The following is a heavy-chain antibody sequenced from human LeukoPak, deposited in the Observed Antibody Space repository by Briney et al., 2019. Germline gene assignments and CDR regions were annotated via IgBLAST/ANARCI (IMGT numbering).Heavy chain of an antibody. CDR1: GYTFTSYY. Sequence: GASVKVSFKASGYTFTSYYLHWVRQAPGQGLEWMGIINPSGGSTNYARKFQGRVTMTRDKSTSTVYMEVSSLRSEDTAVYYCARRYYDGMDVWGQGTTVTVSS. CDR3: ARRYYDGMDV. V-gene: IGHV1-46*01. J-gene: IGHJ6*02. CDR2: INPSGGST.